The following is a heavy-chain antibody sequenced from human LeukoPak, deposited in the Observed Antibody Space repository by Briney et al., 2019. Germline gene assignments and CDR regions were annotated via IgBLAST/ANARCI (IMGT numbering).Heavy chain of an antibody. CDR1: GFTFSSYW. Sequence: GGSLRLSCVASGFTFSSYWMSWVRQAPGKGLEWVANIKQDGSEKYYVDSVKGRFTISRDNAKNSLYLQMNSLRAEDTAVYYCARGFSRLGYCSSTSCYWDYWGQGTLVTVSS. J-gene: IGHJ4*02. CDR3: ARGFSRLGYCSSTSCYWDY. V-gene: IGHV3-7*01. D-gene: IGHD2-2*01. CDR2: IKQDGSEK.